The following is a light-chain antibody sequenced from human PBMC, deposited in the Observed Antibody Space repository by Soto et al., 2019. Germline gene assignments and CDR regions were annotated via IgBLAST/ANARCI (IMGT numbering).Light chain of an antibody. J-gene: IGKJ1*01. V-gene: IGKV1-5*01. CDR1: QNINAW. Sequence: DIHMTQAPSSLSVSVGDRVTITCRTSQNINAWLAWYQQRPGQAPKLLIYDASTVQSGVPSRFSGSGSGTEFTLTISSLQPDYYAPYYCQHYSLYSPWTFGQGTQVEIK. CDR2: DAS. CDR3: QHYSLYSPWT.